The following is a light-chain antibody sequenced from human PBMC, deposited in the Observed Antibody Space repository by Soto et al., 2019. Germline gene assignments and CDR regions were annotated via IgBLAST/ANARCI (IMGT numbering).Light chain of an antibody. J-gene: IGLJ1*01. CDR2: SNN. CDR3: AAWDDSLNAV. V-gene: IGLV1-44*01. CDR1: SSNIGSNT. Sequence: QSVLTQSPSASGTPGQRVTISCSGSSSNIGSNTVNWYQQLPGTAPKLLIYSNNQRPSGVPDRFSGSKSGTSASLAISGLQSEDEADYYCAAWDDSLNAVFGTGTKLTVL.